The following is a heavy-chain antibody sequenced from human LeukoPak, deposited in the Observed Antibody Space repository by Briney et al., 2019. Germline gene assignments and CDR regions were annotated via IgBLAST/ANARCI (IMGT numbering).Heavy chain of an antibody. D-gene: IGHD6-13*01. J-gene: IGHJ3*01. CDR1: GFTFSENW. CDR2: INRDGGLT. Sequence: GGSLRLSCVASGFTFSENWMHWVRQAPGKGVAWVSHINRDGGLTNYADSVKGRFTISRDNARNTVYLQMSSLRVEDTATYFCAREEHRLAEAGTSAFDLGGQGTLVTVS. V-gene: IGHV3-74*01. CDR3: AREEHRLAEAGTSAFDL.